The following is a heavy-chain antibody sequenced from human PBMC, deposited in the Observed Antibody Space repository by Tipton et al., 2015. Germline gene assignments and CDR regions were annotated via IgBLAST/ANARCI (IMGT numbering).Heavy chain of an antibody. CDR3: AKDLVSSVTAHLDY. V-gene: IGHV3-9*01. CDR1: GFTFDDYA. D-gene: IGHD2-21*02. CDR2: ISWNSFII. Sequence: SLRLSCAASGFTFDDYAMHWVRLVPGKGLEWVSGISWNSFIIGYVDSVKGRFTISRDNAKNPLYLQMNSLRAEDTALYYCAKDLVSSVTAHLDYWGQGTLVTVSS. J-gene: IGHJ4*02.